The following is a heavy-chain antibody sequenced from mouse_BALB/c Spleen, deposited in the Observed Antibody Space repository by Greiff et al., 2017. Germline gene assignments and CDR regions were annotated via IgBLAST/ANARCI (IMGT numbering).Heavy chain of an antibody. CDR2: ISYSGST. J-gene: IGHJ3*01. Sequence: EVQLVESGPGLVKPSQSLSLTCTVTGYSITSDYAWNWIRQFPGNKLEWMGYISYSGSTSYNPSLKSRISITRDTSKNQFFLQLNSVTTEDTATYYCASMITTGGWFAYWGQGTLVTVSA. V-gene: IGHV3-2*02. D-gene: IGHD2-4*01. CDR1: GYSITSDYA. CDR3: ASMITTGGWFAY.